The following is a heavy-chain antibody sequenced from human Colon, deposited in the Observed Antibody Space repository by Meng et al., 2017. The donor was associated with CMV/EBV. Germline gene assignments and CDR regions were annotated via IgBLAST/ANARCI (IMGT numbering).Heavy chain of an antibody. CDR2: ISGSGAST. D-gene: IGHD5-12*01. J-gene: IGHJ4*02. V-gene: IGHV3-23*01. CDR1: GFTFNSYA. Sequence: GGSLISCVGSGFTFNSYAMSWVRQAPGKGLEWVAAISGSGASTFYTDSVKGRFTISRDNSNNTLYLQMSSLRAEDTALFYCAKDFRYSGTYYFDHWGQGTLVTVSS. CDR3: AKDFRYSGTYYFDH.